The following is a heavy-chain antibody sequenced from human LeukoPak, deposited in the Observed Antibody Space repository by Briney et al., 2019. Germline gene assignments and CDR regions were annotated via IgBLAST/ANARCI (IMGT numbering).Heavy chain of an antibody. CDR2: TNHSGST. J-gene: IGHJ6*03. V-gene: IGHV4-34*01. Sequence: SETLSLTCAVYGGSFSTNYWSWIRQPPGKGLEWIGETNHSGSTNYNPSLKSRVTISIDTSNNHLSLKLNSVTAADTAVYYCARHAGWRGYYYYYYMDVWGKGTTVTISS. CDR3: ARHAGWRGYYYYYYMDV. CDR1: GGSFSTNY. D-gene: IGHD6-19*01.